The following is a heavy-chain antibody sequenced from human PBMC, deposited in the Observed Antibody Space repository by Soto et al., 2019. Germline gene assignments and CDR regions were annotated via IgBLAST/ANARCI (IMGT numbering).Heavy chain of an antibody. Sequence: SVKVSCKASGGTFSIYAISCVLQSPLRWLEWMGGIIPIFGTANYAQKFQGRVTITADESTSTAYMELSSLRSEDTAVYYCARVSASYYDSSGYYFRYWGQGTLVTVSS. V-gene: IGHV1-69*13. J-gene: IGHJ4*02. D-gene: IGHD3-22*01. CDR3: ARVSASYYDSSGYYFRY. CDR1: GGTFSIYA. CDR2: IIPIFGTA.